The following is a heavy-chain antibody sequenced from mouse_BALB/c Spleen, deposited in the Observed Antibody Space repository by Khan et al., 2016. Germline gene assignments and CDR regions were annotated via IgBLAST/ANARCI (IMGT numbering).Heavy chain of an antibody. CDR2: IWSDGRT. Sequence: QVQLRQSGPDLVAPSQSLSITCTVSGFSLISYGVHWVRQPPGKGLEWLVVIWSDGRTTYNSALKSRLSISKDNSKSQVFLKMNSLQTDDTAMYYCARHGGTTMDYWGQGTSVTVSS. V-gene: IGHV2-6-2*01. J-gene: IGHJ4*01. CDR3: ARHGGTTMDY. D-gene: IGHD1-1*01. CDR1: GFSLISYG.